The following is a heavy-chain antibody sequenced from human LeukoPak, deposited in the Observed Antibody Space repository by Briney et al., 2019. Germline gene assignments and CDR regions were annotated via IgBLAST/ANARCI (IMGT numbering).Heavy chain of an antibody. Sequence: PSETLSLTCTVSGGSVNGYYWNWIRQAPGKELEWIGFIHYSGLTVYSPSLQSRVSMSVDTSRNQFSLDSSSVTAADTALYYCARDPPEDEWNSLDSWGQGILVTVSS. V-gene: IGHV4-59*02. CDR2: IHYSGLT. CDR1: GGSVNGYY. J-gene: IGHJ4*02. D-gene: IGHD1-7*01. CDR3: ARDPPEDEWNSLDS.